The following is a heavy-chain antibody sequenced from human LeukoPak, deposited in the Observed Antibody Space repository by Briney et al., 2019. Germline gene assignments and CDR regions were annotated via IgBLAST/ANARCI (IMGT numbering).Heavy chain of an antibody. V-gene: IGHV3-30*02. Sequence: PGGSLRLSCVASGVTFSSYGMHWVRQAPGKGLEWVAFIRYDGSNEYYIDSVKGRFTLSRDNSKNTLYLQMNSLRAEDTAVYYCASSYGMDVWGKGTTVTVSS. CDR1: GVTFSSYG. J-gene: IGHJ6*04. CDR3: ASSYGMDV. CDR2: IRYDGSNE.